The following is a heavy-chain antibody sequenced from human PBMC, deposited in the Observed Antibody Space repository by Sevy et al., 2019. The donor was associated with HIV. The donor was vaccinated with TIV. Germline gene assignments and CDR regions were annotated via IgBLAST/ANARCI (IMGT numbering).Heavy chain of an antibody. CDR2: IKEDGSDK. J-gene: IGHJ4*02. CDR1: GFNFRNYW. V-gene: IGHV3-7*01. D-gene: IGHD6-6*01. CDR3: ARRYSGSAGNFDY. Sequence: GGSLRLSCVASGFNFRNYWMSWVRQAPGKGLEWVGNIKEDGSDKYYVDSVRGRFTISRDNARNSLYLQMNSLRVEDTAIYYCARRYSGSAGNFDYWGQGTLVTVSS.